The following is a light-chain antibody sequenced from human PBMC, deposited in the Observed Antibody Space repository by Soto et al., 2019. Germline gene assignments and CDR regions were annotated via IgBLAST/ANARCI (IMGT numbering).Light chain of an antibody. V-gene: IGKV3-11*01. CDR1: QTISSH. J-gene: IGKJ1*01. CDR2: DAS. CDR3: QQCSDWPRT. Sequence: EIVLTQSPATLSLSPGERATLSCRASQTISSHLAWYQQKPGQAPRLLIYDASTRATGVPPRFSGSGSGTDFTLTISSLEPEDCALYYCQQCSDWPRTFGQGTKVDIK.